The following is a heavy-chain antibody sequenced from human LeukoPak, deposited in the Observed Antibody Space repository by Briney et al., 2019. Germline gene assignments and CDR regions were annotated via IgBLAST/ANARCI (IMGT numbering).Heavy chain of an antibody. CDR3: ARQRGYCSSGSCYFDY. Sequence: ETLSLTCAVYGGSFSGYYWSWIRQPPGKGLEWVSAINPSGDDTYYAESVRGRFTISRDNSKNTVYLQMNSLRAEDTAAYYCARQRGYCSSGSCYFDYWGQGTLVTVSS. D-gene: IGHD2-15*01. J-gene: IGHJ4*02. CDR2: INPSGDDT. V-gene: IGHV3-23*01. CDR1: GGSFSGYY.